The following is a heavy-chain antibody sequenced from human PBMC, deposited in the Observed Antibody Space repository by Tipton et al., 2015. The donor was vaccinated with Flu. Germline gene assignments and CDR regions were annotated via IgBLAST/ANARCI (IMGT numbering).Heavy chain of an antibody. V-gene: IGHV3-23*01. J-gene: IGHJ4*02. Sequence: SLRLSCAASGFTFRNYAMNWVRQAPGKGLEWVSHISGGGGGTYYADSVKGRFTISRDNSKNMLYLRMNSLSAEDTAIYYCAKVIPEKVSGLDYWGQGTLVTVSS. D-gene: IGHD5/OR15-5a*01. CDR2: ISGGGGGT. CDR1: GFTFRNYA. CDR3: AKVIPEKVSGLDY.